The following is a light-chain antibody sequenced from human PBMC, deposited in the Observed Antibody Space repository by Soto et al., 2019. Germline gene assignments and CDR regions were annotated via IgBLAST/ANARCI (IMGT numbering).Light chain of an antibody. CDR1: QSVSSSY. CDR3: QLYGSSSRGLT. Sequence: EIVLTQSPGTLSMSPGERATLSCRSSQSVSSSYLAWYQQKPGQAPRLLIYGASSRATGIPDRFSGSGSGTDFTLTISRSEPEDFAVYYCQLYGSSSRGLTFGGGTKVHIK. CDR2: GAS. V-gene: IGKV3-20*01. J-gene: IGKJ4*01.